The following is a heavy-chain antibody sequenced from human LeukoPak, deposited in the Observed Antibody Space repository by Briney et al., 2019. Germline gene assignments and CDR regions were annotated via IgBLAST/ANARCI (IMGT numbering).Heavy chain of an antibody. V-gene: IGHV3-49*04. CDR3: TRALDYYGSGSYYPFDY. D-gene: IGHD3-10*01. CDR2: IRSKAYGGTT. J-gene: IGHJ4*02. Sequence: GRSLRLSCTASGFTFGDYAMSWVRQAPGKGLEWVGFIRSKAYGGTTEYAASVKGRFTISRDDSKSIAYLQMNSLKTEDTAVYYCTRALDYYGSGSYYPFDYWGQGTLVTVSS. CDR1: GFTFGDYA.